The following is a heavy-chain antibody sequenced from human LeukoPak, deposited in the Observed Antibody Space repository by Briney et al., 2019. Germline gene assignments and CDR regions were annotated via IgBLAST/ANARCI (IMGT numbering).Heavy chain of an antibody. D-gene: IGHD5-24*01. CDR3: ARDYKYAFDN. Sequence: GGSLRLSCAASGFTFSDYSMNWVRQAPGKGLEWISYIGIDSGNTNYADSVKGRFTISGDNAKNSVCLQMNSLRVEDTAVYYCARDYKYAFDNWGQGTLVTVSS. CDR1: GFTFSDYS. V-gene: IGHV3-48*01. J-gene: IGHJ4*02. CDR2: IGIDSGNT.